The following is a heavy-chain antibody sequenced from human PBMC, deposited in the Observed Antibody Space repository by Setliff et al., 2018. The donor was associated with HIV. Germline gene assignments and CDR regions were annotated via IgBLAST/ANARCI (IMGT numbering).Heavy chain of an antibody. CDR1: GFTLSDHH. J-gene: IGHJ4*02. Sequence: PGGSLRLSCATSGFTLSDHHMNWIRQAPGKGLEWVSGISGSGVSTYYADSVKGRFTISRDNSKNTLYLQINSLRAEDTAVYYCAKSQVRYSSGWFFFDYWGQGTLVTVSS. D-gene: IGHD6-19*01. V-gene: IGHV3-23*01. CDR3: AKSQVRYSSGWFFFDY. CDR2: ISGSGVST.